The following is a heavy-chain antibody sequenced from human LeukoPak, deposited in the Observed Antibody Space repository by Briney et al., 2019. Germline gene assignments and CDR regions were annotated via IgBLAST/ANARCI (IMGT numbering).Heavy chain of an antibody. CDR2: ISYDGSNK. CDR1: GFTFRDYW. V-gene: IGHV3-30-3*01. CDR3: ASDPSGYDSY. D-gene: IGHD5-12*01. J-gene: IGHJ4*02. Sequence: GGSLRLSCGASGFTFRDYWMHWVRQAPGKGLEWVAVISYDGSNKYYADSVKGRFTISRDNSKNTLYLQMNSLRAEDTAVYYCASDPSGYDSYWGQGTLVTVSS.